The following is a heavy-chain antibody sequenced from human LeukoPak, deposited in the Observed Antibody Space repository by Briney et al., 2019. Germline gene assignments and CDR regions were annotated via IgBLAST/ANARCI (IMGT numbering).Heavy chain of an antibody. CDR1: GGSISNYY. Sequence: SETLSLTCTVSGGSISNYYWNWIRQPAGKGLQWIGRIDTSWSTNYNPSPKSRVTMSVDTSKNQFSLKVTSVTAADTAVYYCARVCGSETNYRLCGFDIWGQGTVVTVSS. J-gene: IGHJ3*02. CDR2: IDTSWST. D-gene: IGHD3-10*01. CDR3: ARVCGSETNYRLCGFDI. V-gene: IGHV4-4*07.